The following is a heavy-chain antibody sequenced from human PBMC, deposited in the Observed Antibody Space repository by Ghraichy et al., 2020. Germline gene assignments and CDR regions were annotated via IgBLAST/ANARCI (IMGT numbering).Heavy chain of an antibody. CDR3: TRCPSGYESDY. CDR1: GFTFSNYA. J-gene: IGHJ4*02. Sequence: GGSLRLSCAASGFTFSNYATSWVRQAPGKGLEWVSAISRDGSTTYYADSVRGRFTISRDNSKNTLYLQMNSLRGEDTAVYYCTRCPSGYESDYWGQGTLVIVSS. CDR2: ISRDGSTT. D-gene: IGHD5-12*01. V-gene: IGHV3-23*01.